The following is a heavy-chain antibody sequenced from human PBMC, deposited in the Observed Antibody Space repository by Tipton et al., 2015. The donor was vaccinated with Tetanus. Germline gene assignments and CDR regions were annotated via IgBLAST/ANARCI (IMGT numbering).Heavy chain of an antibody. CDR2: IYYSGST. J-gene: IGHJ4*02. CDR1: GGSISGSSYY. CDR3: ARHPPPYYYGSGSYLDY. V-gene: IGHV4-39*01. Sequence: LRLSCSVSGGSISGSSYYWSWIRQPPGKALERIGSIYYSGSTFYHPSLQSRVTISVDTSKNQLSLRLSSVTAADTAVYFCARHPPPYYYGSGSYLDYWGQGTPVTVSS. D-gene: IGHD3-10*01.